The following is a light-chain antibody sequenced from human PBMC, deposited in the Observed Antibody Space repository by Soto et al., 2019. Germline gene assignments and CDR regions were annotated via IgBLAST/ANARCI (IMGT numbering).Light chain of an antibody. CDR3: CSFAGSNLYV. Sequence: QSVLTQPASVSGSPGQSITISCTGTSSDVGSYKLVSWYQHHPGKAPKLIIFEVSKRPSGVSNRFSGSKSGNTASLTISGLQADDEADYYCCSFAGSNLYVFGTGTKVTVL. CDR1: SSDVGSYKL. V-gene: IGLV2-23*02. CDR2: EVS. J-gene: IGLJ1*01.